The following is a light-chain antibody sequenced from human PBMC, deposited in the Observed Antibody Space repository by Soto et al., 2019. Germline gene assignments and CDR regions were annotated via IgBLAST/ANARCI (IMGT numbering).Light chain of an antibody. CDR2: DAS. J-gene: IGKJ1*01. CDR1: QTISGW. CDR3: LQYNGYYRT. V-gene: IGKV1-5*01. Sequence: DIQMRMSPSTLSASVGDTVTITCRASQTISGWLAWYQQRPGKAPNLLIFDASTLESGVPSRFSGSGSGTTFTLTISSLQSDDFATYYCLQYNGYYRTFGQGTKVDIK.